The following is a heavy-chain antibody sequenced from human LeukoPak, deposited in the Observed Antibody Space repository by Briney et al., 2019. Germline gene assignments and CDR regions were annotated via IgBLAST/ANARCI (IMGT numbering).Heavy chain of an antibody. J-gene: IGHJ6*02. CDR2: ISYDGSNK. D-gene: IGHD3-3*01. CDR1: GFTFGDYA. CDR3: ARAQGKDRDFWSSYYGYYYGMDV. Sequence: GSLRLSCTASGFTFGDYAMSWVRQAPGKGLEWVAVISYDGSNKYYADSVKGRFTISRDNSKNTLYLQMNSLRAEDAAVYYCARAQGKDRDFWSSYYGYYYGMDVWGQGTTVTVSS. V-gene: IGHV3-30-3*01.